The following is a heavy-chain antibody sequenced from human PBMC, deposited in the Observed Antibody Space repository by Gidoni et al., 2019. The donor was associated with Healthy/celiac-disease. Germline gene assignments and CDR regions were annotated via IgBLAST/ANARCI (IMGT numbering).Heavy chain of an antibody. CDR3: ARAMGYDSSGYYAPFDY. D-gene: IGHD3-22*01. CDR2: ISYDGSNK. V-gene: IGHV3-30-3*01. CDR1: GFTFSSHA. J-gene: IGHJ4*02. Sequence: QVQLVESGGGVVQPGRSLRLSCAASGFTFSSHAMHWVRQAPGKGLEWVAVISYDGSNKYYADSVKGRFTISRDNSKNTLYLQMNSLRAEDTAVYYCARAMGYDSSGYYAPFDYWGQGTLVTVSS.